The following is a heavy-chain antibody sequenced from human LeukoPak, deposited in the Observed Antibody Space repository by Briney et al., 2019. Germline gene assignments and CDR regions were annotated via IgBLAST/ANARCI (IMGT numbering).Heavy chain of an antibody. V-gene: IGHV3-21*04. CDR2: ISSSSSYI. D-gene: IGHD3-3*01. Sequence: KPGGSLRLSCAASGFTFSSYSMNWVRQAPGKGLEWVSSISSSSSYIYYADSVKGRFTISRDNSKNTLYLQMNSLRAEDTAVYYCAKGVDRGIFGVVYDYWGQGTLVTVSS. J-gene: IGHJ4*02. CDR1: GFTFSSYS. CDR3: AKGVDRGIFGVVYDY.